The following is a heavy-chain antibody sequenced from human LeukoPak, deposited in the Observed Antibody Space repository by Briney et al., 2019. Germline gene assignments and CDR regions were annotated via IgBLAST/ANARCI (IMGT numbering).Heavy chain of an antibody. J-gene: IGHJ5*02. D-gene: IGHD3-10*01. CDR1: GGSIRSSSYY. CDR2: IYYSGST. V-gene: IGHV4-39*07. CDR3: ARAPRVRGYYGSGSYTPYNWFDP. Sequence: SETLSLTCTVSGGSIRSSSYYWGWIRQPPGKGLEWIGSIYYSGSTYYNPSLKSRVTISVDTSKNQFSLKLSSVTAADTAVYYCARAPRVRGYYGSGSYTPYNWFDPWGQGTLVTVSS.